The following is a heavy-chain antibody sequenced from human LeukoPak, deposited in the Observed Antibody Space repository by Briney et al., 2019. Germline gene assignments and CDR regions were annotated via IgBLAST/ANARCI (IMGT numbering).Heavy chain of an antibody. CDR1: GFTFSIYA. D-gene: IGHD5-12*01. V-gene: IGHV3-30-3*01. J-gene: IGHJ4*02. CDR2: ISYDGSNK. CDR3: ARDEVDLANSFDY. Sequence: GRSLRLSCAASGFTFSIYAMHWVRQAPGKGLEWVAVISYDGSNKYYADSVKGRFTISRDNSKNTLYLQMNSLRAEDTAVYYCARDEVDLANSFDYWGQGTLVTVSS.